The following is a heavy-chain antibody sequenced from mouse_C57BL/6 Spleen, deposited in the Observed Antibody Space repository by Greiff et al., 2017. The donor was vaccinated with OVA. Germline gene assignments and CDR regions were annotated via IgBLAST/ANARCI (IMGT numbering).Heavy chain of an antibody. CDR2: INYDGSST. CDR3: ARYYDGFDY. Sequence: EVQLVESEGGLVQPGSSMKLSCTASGFTFSDYYMDWVRQVPEKGLEWVANINYDGSSTYYLDSLKSRFIISRDNAKNILYLQMSSLKSEDTATYYCARYYDGFDYWGQGTTLTVSS. CDR1: GFTFSDYY. D-gene: IGHD1-1*01. V-gene: IGHV5-16*01. J-gene: IGHJ2*01.